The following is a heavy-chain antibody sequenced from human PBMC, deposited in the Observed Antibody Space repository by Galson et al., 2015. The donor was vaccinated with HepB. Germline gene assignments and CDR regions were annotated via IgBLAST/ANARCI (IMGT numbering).Heavy chain of an antibody. CDR1: GYTFTGYY. D-gene: IGHD3-9*01. V-gene: IGHV1-2*04. J-gene: IGHJ4*02. Sequence: VSCKASGYTFTGYYMHWVRQAPGQGLEWMGWINPNSGGTNYAQKFQGWVTMTRDTSISTAYMELSRLRSDDTAVYYCARGLPDILTGYYYFDYWGQGTLVTVSS. CDR3: ARGLPDILTGYYYFDY. CDR2: INPNSGGT.